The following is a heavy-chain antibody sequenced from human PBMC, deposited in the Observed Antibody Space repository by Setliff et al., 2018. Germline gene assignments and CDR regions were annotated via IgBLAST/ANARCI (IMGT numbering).Heavy chain of an antibody. CDR2: INHSGST. V-gene: IGHV4-34*01. CDR1: GGSFSGYF. D-gene: IGHD6-19*01. Sequence: PSETLSLTCAVYGGSFSGYFWSWIRQPPGKGLEWIGEINHSGSTNYNPSLKSRVTISVDTSKNQFSLKLSSVTAADTAVYYYARGFAAEYSSGWGTWYYYYYMDVWGKGTTVTVS. J-gene: IGHJ6*03. CDR3: ARGFAAEYSSGWGTWYYYYYMDV.